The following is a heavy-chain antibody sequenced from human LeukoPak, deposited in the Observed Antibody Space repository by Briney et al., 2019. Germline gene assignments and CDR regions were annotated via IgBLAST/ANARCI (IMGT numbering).Heavy chain of an antibody. CDR2: TYSGGST. CDR3: ARELSGSYGYYFDY. CDR1: GFTVSSNY. J-gene: IGHJ4*02. Sequence: GGSLRLSCAASGFTVSSNYMSWVRQAPGKGLEWVSVTYSGGSTYYADSVKGRFTISRDNSKNTLYLQMNSLRAEDTAVYYCARELSGSYGYYFDYWGQGTLVTVSS. D-gene: IGHD1-26*01. V-gene: IGHV3-53*01.